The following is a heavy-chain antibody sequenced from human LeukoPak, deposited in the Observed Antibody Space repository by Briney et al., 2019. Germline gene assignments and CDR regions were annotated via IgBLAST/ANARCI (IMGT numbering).Heavy chain of an antibody. D-gene: IGHD3-3*01. CDR1: DDSISGYS. J-gene: IGHJ4*02. CDR3: ARGRDFWSGYYHY. CDR2: ISQSGGA. V-gene: IGHV4-59*01. Sequence: SETLSLTCTVSDDSISGYSRSWIRQPPGKGLEWILYISQSGGAKYTPSPKSRVSLSVDASKTQFSLKLNSVTAADTAVYYCARGRDFWSGYYHYWGQGTLVTVSS.